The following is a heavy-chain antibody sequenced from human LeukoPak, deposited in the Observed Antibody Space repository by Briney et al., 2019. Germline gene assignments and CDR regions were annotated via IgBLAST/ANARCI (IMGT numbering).Heavy chain of an antibody. CDR3: ARDRYYGSGSYYRAFDY. V-gene: IGHV3-33*01. D-gene: IGHD3-10*01. CDR1: GFTFSSFG. J-gene: IGHJ4*02. Sequence: PGGSLRLSCAASGFTFSSFGMHWVRQAPGKGLEWVAIIWYDGSKKYYADSLRGRFTISRDNSKNTLYLQMNSLRAEDTAVYYCARDRYYGSGSYYRAFDYWGQGTLVTVSS. CDR2: IWYDGSKK.